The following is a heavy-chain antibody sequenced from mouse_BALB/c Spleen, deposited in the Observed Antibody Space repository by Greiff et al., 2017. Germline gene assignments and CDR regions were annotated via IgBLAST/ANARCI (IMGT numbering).Heavy chain of an antibody. CDR1: GYSITSGYS. J-gene: IGHJ2*01. CDR3: ARYSGKFDY. V-gene: IGHV3-6*01. D-gene: IGHD1-1*01. CDR2: ISYDGSN. Sequence: EVQLVASGPGLVKPSQSLSLTCTVTGYSITSGYSWNWIRQFPGNTLDWLGNISYDGSNNYNPSLKNRISITRDTSKNQFFLQLNSVTTEDTATYYCARYSGKFDYWGQGTTLTVSS.